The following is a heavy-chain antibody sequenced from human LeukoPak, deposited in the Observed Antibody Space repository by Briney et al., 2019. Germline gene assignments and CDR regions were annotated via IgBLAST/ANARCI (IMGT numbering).Heavy chain of an antibody. V-gene: IGHV2-70*01. CDR3: ARMVGHFAF. CDR1: GFSLRARGMC. J-gene: IGHJ4*02. CDR2: LVWDDNK. Sequence: GPALMNTTPTLTLTCTFSGFSLRARGMCVTWIRHPPGRALAGLTLLVWDDNKYYITSLKTRLTISKDTSKTQVVLTLTNVDPVDAATYYCARMVGHFAFWGQGPLVTVSS.